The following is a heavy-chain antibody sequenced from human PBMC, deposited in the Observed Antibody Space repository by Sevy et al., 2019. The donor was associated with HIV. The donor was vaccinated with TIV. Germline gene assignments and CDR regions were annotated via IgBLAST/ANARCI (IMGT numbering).Heavy chain of an antibody. Sequence: GGSLRLSCAASGFPFSSYAMSWVRQAPGKGLEWVSTISGSGGSAYYADSVKGRFTISRDISKNTLSLHMNSLRADDTAVYYCAKSIGAVAGVGGYLYYYQAMDVWGQGTTVTVSS. J-gene: IGHJ6*02. D-gene: IGHD6-19*01. CDR3: AKSIGAVAGVGGYLYYYQAMDV. CDR1: GFPFSSYA. CDR2: ISGSGGSA. V-gene: IGHV3-23*01.